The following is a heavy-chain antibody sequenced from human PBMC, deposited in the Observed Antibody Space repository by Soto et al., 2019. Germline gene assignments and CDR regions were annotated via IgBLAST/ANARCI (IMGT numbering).Heavy chain of an antibody. D-gene: IGHD2-2*02. J-gene: IGHJ6*02. Sequence: GGSLRLSXAASGFTFDDYAMHWVRQAPGKGLEWVSGISWNSGSIGYADSVKGRFTISRDNAKNSLYLQMNSLRAEDTALYYCAKDMKGLGYCSSTSCYKPLLYYGMDVWGQGTTVTVSS. CDR1: GFTFDDYA. CDR3: AKDMKGLGYCSSTSCYKPLLYYGMDV. CDR2: ISWNSGSI. V-gene: IGHV3-9*01.